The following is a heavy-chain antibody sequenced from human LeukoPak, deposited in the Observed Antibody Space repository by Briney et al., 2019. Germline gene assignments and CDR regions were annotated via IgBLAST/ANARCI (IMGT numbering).Heavy chain of an antibody. D-gene: IGHD3-3*01. CDR3: ARALSA. CDR2: IRQDGGEI. J-gene: IGHJ4*02. CDR1: GFTFSSYW. V-gene: IGHV3-7*03. Sequence: PGGSLRLSCAASGFTFSSYWMHWVRQAPGKGLEWVANIRQDGGEIYYADSVKGRFSISRDNAKKSAYLQMNSLRAEDTAVYYCARALSAWGQGTLVTVSS.